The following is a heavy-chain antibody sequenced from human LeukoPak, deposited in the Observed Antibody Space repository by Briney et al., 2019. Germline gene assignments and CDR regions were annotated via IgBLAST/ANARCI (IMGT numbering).Heavy chain of an antibody. Sequence: SETLSLTCAVYGGSFSGYYWSWIRQPPGKGLEWIGEINHSGSTNYNPSLKSRVTISVDTSKNQFSLKLSSVTAADTAVYYCATSQLWSSDYWGQGTLVTVSS. CDR2: INHSGST. CDR1: GGSFSGYY. CDR3: ATSQLWSSDY. D-gene: IGHD5-18*01. J-gene: IGHJ4*02. V-gene: IGHV4-34*01.